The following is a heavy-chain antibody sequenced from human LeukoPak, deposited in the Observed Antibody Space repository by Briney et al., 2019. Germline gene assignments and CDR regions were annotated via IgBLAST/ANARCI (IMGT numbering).Heavy chain of an antibody. J-gene: IGHJ4*02. V-gene: IGHV3-21*01. CDR3: ARDLMAAAAIDY. CDR2: ISSSSSYI. D-gene: IGHD6-13*01. CDR1: GFTFSSYS. Sequence: PGGSLRLSCAASGFTFSSYSMNWVRQAPGKGLEWVSSISSSSSYIYYADSVKGRFTISRDNAKNSLYLQMNSLRAEDTAAYYCARDLMAAAAIDYWGQGALVTVSS.